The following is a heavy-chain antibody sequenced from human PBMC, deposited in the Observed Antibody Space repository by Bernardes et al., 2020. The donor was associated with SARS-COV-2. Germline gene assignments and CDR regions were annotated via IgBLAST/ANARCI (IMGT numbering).Heavy chain of an antibody. CDR1: GYTFTNYG. CDR3: ARMSVVGAFWYYYYGMDV. D-gene: IGHD1-26*01. V-gene: IGHV1-18*04. J-gene: IGHJ6*02. CDR2: INAYNGNT. Sequence: ASVKVSCMASGYTFTNYGISWVRQAPGQGLEWMGWINAYNGNTNYAQKLQGRVTMTTDTSTSTAYMELRSLRSDDTAVYYCARMSVVGAFWYYYYGMDVWGQGTPVTVSS.